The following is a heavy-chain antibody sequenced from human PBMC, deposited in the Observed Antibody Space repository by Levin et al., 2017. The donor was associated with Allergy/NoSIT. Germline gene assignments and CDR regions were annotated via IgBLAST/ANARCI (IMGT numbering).Heavy chain of an antibody. V-gene: IGHV4-59*01. J-gene: IGHJ4*02. D-gene: IGHD5-24*01. Sequence: RSQTLSLTCTVSGGSISSSYWSWIRQPPGKGLEWIGYIYSSGSTNYNPSLKSRVTISVDTSKNQFSLKLSSVTAADTAVYYCARVGVEMATNVLDYWGQGTLVTVSS. CDR3: ARVGVEMATNVLDY. CDR1: GGSISSSY. CDR2: IYSSGST.